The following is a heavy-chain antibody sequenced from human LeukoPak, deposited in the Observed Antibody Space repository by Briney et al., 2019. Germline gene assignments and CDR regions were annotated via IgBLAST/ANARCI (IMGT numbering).Heavy chain of an antibody. J-gene: IGHJ4*02. V-gene: IGHV4-59*01. D-gene: IGHD6-19*01. CDR2: IYYSGST. CDR3: ARGPNRYSSGWYYFDS. CDR1: GGSISSYY. Sequence: SETLSLTCTVSGGSISSYYWSWIRQPPGKGLEWIGYIYYSGSTNYDPSLKSRVTISVDTSKSQFSLRVKSVTTADTAVYYCARGPNRYSSGWYYFDSWGQGTVVTVSS.